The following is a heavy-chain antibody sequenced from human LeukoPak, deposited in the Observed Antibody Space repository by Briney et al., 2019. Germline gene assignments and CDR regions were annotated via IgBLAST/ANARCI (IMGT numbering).Heavy chain of an antibody. V-gene: IGHV3-9*03. J-gene: IGHJ3*02. CDR3: AKDLDTAMVTFAFDI. D-gene: IGHD5-18*01. CDR2: VSWNSGSI. Sequence: GGSLRLSCAASGFTFDDYAMHWVRQAQGQGLGWVSGVSWNSGSIGYADSVKSRFTISRDNAKNSLYLQMNSLRAEDMALYYCAKDLDTAMVTFAFDIWGQGTMVTVSS. CDR1: GFTFDDYA.